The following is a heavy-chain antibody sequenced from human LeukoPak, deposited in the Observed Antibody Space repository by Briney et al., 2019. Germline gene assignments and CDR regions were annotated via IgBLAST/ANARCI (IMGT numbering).Heavy chain of an antibody. CDR3: ARSPAYCGSDCLDY. CDR2: IDPSDSYT. D-gene: IGHD2-21*01. CDR1: GYSFTSYW. Sequence: RHGESLKISCKGSGYSFTSYWISWVRQMPGKGLEWMGRIDPSDSYTNYSPSFQGHVTISADKSISTAYLQWSSLKASDTAMYYCARSPAYCGSDCLDYWGQGRLLTVSS. V-gene: IGHV5-10-1*01. J-gene: IGHJ4*02.